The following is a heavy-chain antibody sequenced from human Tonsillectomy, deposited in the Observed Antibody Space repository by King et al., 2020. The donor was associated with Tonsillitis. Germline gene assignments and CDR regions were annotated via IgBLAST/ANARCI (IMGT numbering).Heavy chain of an antibody. CDR3: ARGGSGYDYGGAYNGFDP. Sequence: VQLQQWGAGLLKPSETLTLTCAVYGGSFSGYYWSWIRQPPGKGLEWIGEINHSESTNYNPSLKSRVTISVDTSKNQFSLKLSSVTAADTAVYYCARGGSGYDYGGAYNGFDPWGQGTLVTVSS. J-gene: IGHJ5*02. CDR2: INHSEST. V-gene: IGHV4-34*01. CDR1: GGSFSGYY. D-gene: IGHD5-12*01.